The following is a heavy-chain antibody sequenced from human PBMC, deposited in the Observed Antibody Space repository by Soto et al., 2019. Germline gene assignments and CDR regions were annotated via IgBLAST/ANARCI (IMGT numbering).Heavy chain of an antibody. Sequence: QVQLVQSGAEVRQPASSVKVSCKTSGATFSSYAITWVRQAPGQGREWMGGIVPTVDTSTYAQKFQGRVTITADKFMNTVYMELSSLRSDDTAVYYCVRVVAIPGYPDNWGQGTLVTVSS. D-gene: IGHD5-12*01. CDR2: IVPTVDTS. J-gene: IGHJ4*02. V-gene: IGHV1-69*14. CDR3: VRVVAIPGYPDN. CDR1: GATFSSYA.